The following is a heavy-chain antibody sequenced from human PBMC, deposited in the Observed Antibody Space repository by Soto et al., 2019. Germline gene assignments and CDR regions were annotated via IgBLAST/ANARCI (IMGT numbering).Heavy chain of an antibody. CDR1: GGTFSSYT. D-gene: IGHD5-12*01. Sequence: QVQLVQSGAEVKKPGSSVTISCKASGGTFSSYTISWVRQAPGQGLEWMGGIIPIFGTANYAQKFQGRVTITADESTSTAYMELSSLRSEDTAAYHCARGNHRWLQLWYFDLWGRGTLVTVSS. V-gene: IGHV1-69*12. CDR3: ARGNHRWLQLWYFDL. CDR2: IIPIFGTA. J-gene: IGHJ2*01.